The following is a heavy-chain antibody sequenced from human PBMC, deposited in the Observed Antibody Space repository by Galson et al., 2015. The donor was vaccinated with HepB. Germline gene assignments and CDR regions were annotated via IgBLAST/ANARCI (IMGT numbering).Heavy chain of an antibody. V-gene: IGHV1-2*06. D-gene: IGHD3-10*01. Sequence: SVKVSCKASGYTFIDYYVHWVRQAPGQGLEWMGRINPDSGCTNYAQKSQGKSIITRDTSTNTVYMDLSRLTSDDTAVYFCARETQGSTSYRPLDLWGQGTLVAASS. CDR1: GYTFIDYY. J-gene: IGHJ5*02. CDR3: ARETQGSTSYRPLDL. CDR2: INPDSGCT.